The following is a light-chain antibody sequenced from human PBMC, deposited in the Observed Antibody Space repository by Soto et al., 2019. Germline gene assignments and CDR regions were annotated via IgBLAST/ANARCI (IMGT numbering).Light chain of an antibody. V-gene: IGKV3-20*01. CDR3: QHYVSPPIT. CDR1: QSVTSNY. Sequence: EIVLTQSPCTLSLSPGERATLSCRASQSVTSNYLAWYQQKPGQAPRLLVYGASSRATGISDRFSGSGSGTDFTLTISRLEPEDFAVYYCQHYVSPPITFGQGTRLEIK. CDR2: GAS. J-gene: IGKJ5*01.